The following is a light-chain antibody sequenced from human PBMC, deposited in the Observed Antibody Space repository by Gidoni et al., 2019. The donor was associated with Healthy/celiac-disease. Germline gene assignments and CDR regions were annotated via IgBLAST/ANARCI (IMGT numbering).Light chain of an antibody. CDR3: CSYAGTDIHYV. Sequence: QSALAQPRSVSGSPGQPVTISCTGTSSDVGTYKFVSWYQQHPGKAPKVVIFDVNQRPSGVPDRFSGSKSGATASLTISGLQADDEADYYCCSYAGTDIHYVFGTGTKVTVL. J-gene: IGLJ1*01. CDR2: DVN. V-gene: IGLV2-11*01. CDR1: SSDVGTYKF.